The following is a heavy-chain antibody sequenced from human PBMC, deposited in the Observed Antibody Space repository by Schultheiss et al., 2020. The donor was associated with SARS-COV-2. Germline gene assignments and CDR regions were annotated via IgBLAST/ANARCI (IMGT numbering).Heavy chain of an antibody. CDR1: GGTFSSYA. CDR3: ARDPSTYCSSTSCYSPSDY. CDR2: IIPIFGTA. V-gene: IGHV1-69*13. J-gene: IGHJ4*02. D-gene: IGHD2-2*01. Sequence: SVKVSCKASGGTFSSYAISWVRQAPGQGLEWMGGIIPIFGTANYAQKFQGRVTITADESTSTAYMELSSLRSEDTAVYYCARDPSTYCSSTSCYSPSDYWGQGTLVTVSS.